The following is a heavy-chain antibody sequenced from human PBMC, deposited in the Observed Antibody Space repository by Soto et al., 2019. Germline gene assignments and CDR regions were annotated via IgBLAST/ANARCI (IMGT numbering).Heavy chain of an antibody. CDR3: AKGGGYCSSTSCSHHGMDV. V-gene: IGHV3-23*01. J-gene: IGHJ6*02. Sequence: EVQLLESGGGLVQPGGSLRLSCAASGFTFSRYAMSWVRQAPGKGLEWVSAISGSGGSTYYADSVKGRFTISRDNSKNTLYLQMNSLRAEDTAVYYCAKGGGYCSSTSCSHHGMDVWGQGTTVTVSS. CDR2: ISGSGGST. CDR1: GFTFSRYA. D-gene: IGHD2-2*01.